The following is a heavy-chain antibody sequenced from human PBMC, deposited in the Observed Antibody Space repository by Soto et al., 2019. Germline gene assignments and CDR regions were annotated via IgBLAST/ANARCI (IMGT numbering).Heavy chain of an antibody. CDR2: IYYSGST. D-gene: IGHD2-2*02. Sequence: SETLSLTCTVSGGSISSYYWSWIRQPPGKGLEWIGYIYYSGSTNYNPSLKSRVTISVDTSKNQFSLKLSSVTAADTAVYYCARAIELGYCSSTSCYSWFDPWGQGTLVTVSS. CDR3: ARAIELGYCSSTSCYSWFDP. CDR1: GGSISSYY. J-gene: IGHJ5*02. V-gene: IGHV4-59*01.